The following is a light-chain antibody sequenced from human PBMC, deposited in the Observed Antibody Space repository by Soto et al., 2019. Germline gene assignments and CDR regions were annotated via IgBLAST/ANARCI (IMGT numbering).Light chain of an antibody. CDR3: QQYDSSPRT. Sequence: EMVMTQSPATLSVSPGERATLSCRASQSVSSKLAWYQQKPGQAPRLLIYDTSTRATGIPARFSGSGSGTDFILTISRLEPEDFAVYYCQQYDSSPRTFGQGTKVDIK. CDR2: DTS. V-gene: IGKV3-15*01. CDR1: QSVSSK. J-gene: IGKJ1*01.